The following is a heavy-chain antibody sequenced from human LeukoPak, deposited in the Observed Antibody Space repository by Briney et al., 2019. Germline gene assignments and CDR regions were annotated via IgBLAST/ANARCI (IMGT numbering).Heavy chain of an antibody. Sequence: SETLSRTCTVSGGSISSYYWSWIRQSPGKGLEWIGYIYYSGSSNYNPSLKSRVTISVDTSKNQFSLKLSSVTAADTAVYYCARLYYYGSGSYSPFDYWGQGTLVTVSS. J-gene: IGHJ4*02. CDR1: GGSISSYY. V-gene: IGHV4-59*01. CDR3: ARLYYYGSGSYSPFDY. CDR2: IYYSGSS. D-gene: IGHD3-10*01.